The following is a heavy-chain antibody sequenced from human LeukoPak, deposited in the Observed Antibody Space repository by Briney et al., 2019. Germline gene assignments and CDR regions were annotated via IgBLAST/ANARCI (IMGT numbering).Heavy chain of an antibody. CDR3: ARHLMYGHCSGGSCHSGFDP. J-gene: IGHJ5*02. V-gene: IGHV3-48*03. Sequence: GGSLRLSCAASGFTFSSYEMNWVRQAPGKGLEWVSYISSSGSTIYYADSVKGRFTISRDNAKNSLYLQMNSLRAEDTAVYYCARHLMYGHCSGGSCHSGFDPWGQGTLVTVSS. D-gene: IGHD2-15*01. CDR2: ISSSGSTI. CDR1: GFTFSSYE.